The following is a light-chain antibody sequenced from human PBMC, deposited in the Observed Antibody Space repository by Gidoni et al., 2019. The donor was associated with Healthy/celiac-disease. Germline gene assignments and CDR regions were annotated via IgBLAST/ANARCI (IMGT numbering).Light chain of an antibody. CDR2: DAS. V-gene: IGKV1-33*01. Sequence: DSQMTQSPSSLSASVGDRVTITCQASQDISNYLTWYQQKPGKAPKLLIYDASNLETGVPSRFSGSGSGTDFTFTISSLQPEDIATYYCQQYDNLLLTFGGGTKVEIK. CDR1: QDISNY. CDR3: QQYDNLLLT. J-gene: IGKJ4*01.